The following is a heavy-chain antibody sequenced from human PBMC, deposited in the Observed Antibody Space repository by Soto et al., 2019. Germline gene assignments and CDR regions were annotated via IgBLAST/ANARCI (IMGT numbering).Heavy chain of an antibody. CDR1: GFTFSSYW. J-gene: IGHJ1*01. D-gene: IGHD1-26*01. CDR3: VRTSLMVTATTRMDN. Sequence: GGSLRLSCAASGFTFSSYWMHWVRQAPGKGLVWVSRINSDGSSTSYADSVKGRFTISRDNAKNTLYLQMNSLRAEDTAVYYCVRTSLMVTATTRMDNWGQGTVLTISS. CDR2: INSDGSST. V-gene: IGHV3-74*01.